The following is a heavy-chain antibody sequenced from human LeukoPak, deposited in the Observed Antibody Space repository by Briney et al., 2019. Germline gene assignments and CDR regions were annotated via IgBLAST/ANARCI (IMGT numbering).Heavy chain of an antibody. CDR3: ARGCGGACRGIDY. Sequence: GGSLRLSCGASGFTFNNYWMSWVRQAPGKGLEWVANIKQDGSEKYYVASVMGRFTISRDNSKNTLYLQMASLRSEDMAVYYCARGCGGACRGIDYWGQGTLVTVSS. CDR1: GFTFNNYW. D-gene: IGHD2-21*02. J-gene: IGHJ4*02. V-gene: IGHV3-7*02. CDR2: IKQDGSEK.